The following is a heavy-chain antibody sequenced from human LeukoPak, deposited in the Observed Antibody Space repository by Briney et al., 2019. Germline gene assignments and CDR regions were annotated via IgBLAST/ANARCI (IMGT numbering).Heavy chain of an antibody. CDR2: INPSGGST. CDR3: ARAGAYYYASRTDFDY. CDR1: GYTFTNYY. V-gene: IGHV1-46*01. J-gene: IGHJ4*02. D-gene: IGHD3-10*01. Sequence: GASVKVSCKAPGYTFTNYYMHWVRRAPGQGLEWMGIINPSGGSTSYAQKFQGRVTMTRDMSTSTVYMELSSLRSEDTAVYYCARAGAYYYASRTDFDYWGQGTLVTVSS.